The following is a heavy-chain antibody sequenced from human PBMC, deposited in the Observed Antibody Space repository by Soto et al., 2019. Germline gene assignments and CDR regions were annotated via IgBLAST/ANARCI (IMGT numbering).Heavy chain of an antibody. J-gene: IGHJ6*02. V-gene: IGHV1-18*04. CDR1: GHTFTSYG. D-gene: IGHD5-12*01. Sequence: ASVKVSCKASGHTFTSYGISWVRQAPGQGLEWMGWISAYNGNTNYAQKLQGRVTMTTDTSTSTAYMELRSLRSDDTAVYYCARDLYSGYDWYYYYYYGMDVWGQGTTVTVSS. CDR3: ARDLYSGYDWYYYYYYGMDV. CDR2: ISAYNGNT.